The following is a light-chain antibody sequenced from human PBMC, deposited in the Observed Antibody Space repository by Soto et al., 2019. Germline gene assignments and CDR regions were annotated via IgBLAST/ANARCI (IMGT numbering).Light chain of an antibody. Sequence: EVVLTQSPATLSLSPGGSATLSFRASQNVDNYLAWYQQKPGQAPRLLIYGASSRATGIPDRFSGSGSGTDFTLTIIRLEPEDFAVYYCRQYGSSGTFGQGTKV. CDR2: GAS. J-gene: IGKJ1*01. V-gene: IGKV3-20*01. CDR3: RQYGSSGT. CDR1: QNVDNY.